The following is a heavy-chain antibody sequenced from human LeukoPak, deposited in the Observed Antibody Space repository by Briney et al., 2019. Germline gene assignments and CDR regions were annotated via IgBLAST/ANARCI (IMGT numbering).Heavy chain of an antibody. V-gene: IGHV4-59*01. CDR2: IYYSGST. J-gene: IGHJ4*02. CDR3: ARGLFDY. CDR1: GGSISSYY. Sequence: PSVTLSLTCTVSGGSISSYYWSWIRQPPGKGLEWIGYIYYSGSTNYNPSLKSRVTISVDTSKNQFSLKLSSVTAADTAVYYCARGLFDYWGQGTLVTVSS.